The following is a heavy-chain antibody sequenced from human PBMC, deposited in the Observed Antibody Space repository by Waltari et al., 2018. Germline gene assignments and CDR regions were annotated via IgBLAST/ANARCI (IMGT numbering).Heavy chain of an antibody. CDR2: MNPNSGNT. CDR3: ARAIAARPHYYYGMDV. V-gene: IGHV1-8*03. CDR1: GYTFTSYD. D-gene: IGHD6-6*01. Sequence: QVQLVQSGAEVKKPGASVKVSCKASGYTFTSYDINWVRQATGQGLEWMGWMNPNSGNTGDAQKFQGRVTITRNTSISTAYMELSSLRSEDTAVYYCARAIAARPHYYYGMDVWGQGTTVTVSS. J-gene: IGHJ6*02.